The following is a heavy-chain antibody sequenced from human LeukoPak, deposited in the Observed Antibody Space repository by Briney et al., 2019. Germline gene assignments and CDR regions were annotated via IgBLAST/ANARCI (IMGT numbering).Heavy chain of an antibody. Sequence: PGGSLRLSCAASGFTFSSYSVNWVRQAPGKGLEWVSSISSSSSYIYYADSVKGRFTISRDNAKNSLYLQMNSLRAEDTAVYYCARDRTPYSYGYRAFDIWGQGTMVTASS. V-gene: IGHV3-21*01. CDR3: ARDRTPYSYGYRAFDI. CDR2: ISSSSSYI. CDR1: GFTFSSYS. D-gene: IGHD5-18*01. J-gene: IGHJ3*02.